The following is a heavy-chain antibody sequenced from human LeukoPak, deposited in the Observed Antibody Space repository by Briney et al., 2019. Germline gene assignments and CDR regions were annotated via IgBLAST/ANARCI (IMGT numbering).Heavy chain of an antibody. Sequence: GGSLRLSCAASGFTVSSNYMSWVRQAPGKGLECVSVIYSGGNTYYADSVKGRFTISRDNSKNTLYLQMNSLRAEDTAVYYCARGRDSSSSYPGYWGQGTLVTVSS. J-gene: IGHJ4*02. CDR2: IYSGGNT. V-gene: IGHV3-66*01. D-gene: IGHD6-6*01. CDR1: GFTVSSNY. CDR3: ARGRDSSSSYPGY.